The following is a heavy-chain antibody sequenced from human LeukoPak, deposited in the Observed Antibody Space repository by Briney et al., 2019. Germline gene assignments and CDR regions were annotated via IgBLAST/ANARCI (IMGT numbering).Heavy chain of an antibody. V-gene: IGHV3-23*01. D-gene: IGHD3-10*01. CDR1: GFTFSNYG. CDR2: ISGSGGST. J-gene: IGHJ4*02. Sequence: PGGTLRLSRAASGFTFSNYGMSWVRQAPGKGLEWVSGISGSGGSTYYADPVKGRFTISRDNSKNTLLLQMNSLRAEDTAVYYCAKRRSSGSYYRNWGQGTLVTVSS. CDR3: AKRRSSGSYYRN.